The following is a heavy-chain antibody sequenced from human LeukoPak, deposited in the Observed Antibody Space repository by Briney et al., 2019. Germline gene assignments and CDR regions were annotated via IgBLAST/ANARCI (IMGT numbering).Heavy chain of an antibody. CDR3: ARDPYYDFWSGGFDP. V-gene: IGHV4-61*02. CDR1: GGSISSGSYY. Sequence: SETLSLTCTVSGGSISSGSYYWSWLRQPAGKGLEWFGRIYTSGSTNYNPSLKSRVTISVDTSKNQFSLKLSSVTAADTAVYYCARDPYYDFWSGGFDPWGQGTLVTVSS. J-gene: IGHJ5*02. D-gene: IGHD3-3*01. CDR2: IYTSGST.